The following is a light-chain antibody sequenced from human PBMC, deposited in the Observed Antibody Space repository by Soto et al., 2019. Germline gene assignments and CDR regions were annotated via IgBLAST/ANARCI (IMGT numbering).Light chain of an antibody. CDR3: VLYMGSGIWV. Sequence: QAVVTQEPSFSVSPGRTVTLTCGLSSGSVSTSYNPSWYQQTPGQAPRTLIYNTNTRSSGVPDRFSGSILGNKAALTITGAQADYESDYYCVLYMGSGIWVFGGGTKLTVL. V-gene: IGLV8-61*01. J-gene: IGLJ3*02. CDR2: NTN. CDR1: SGSVSTSYN.